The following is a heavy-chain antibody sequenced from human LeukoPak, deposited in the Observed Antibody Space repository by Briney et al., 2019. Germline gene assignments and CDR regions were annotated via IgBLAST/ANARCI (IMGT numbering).Heavy chain of an antibody. CDR3: AKGYGWEASYYYYYMDV. D-gene: IGHD1-26*01. J-gene: IGHJ6*03. V-gene: IGHV3-21*01. Sequence: GGSLRLSCAASGFTFSSYSMNWVRQAPGKGLEWVSSISSSSSYIYYADSVKGRFTISRDNAKNSLYLQMNSLRAEDTAVYYCAKGYGWEASYYYYYMDVWGKGATVTISS. CDR2: ISSSSSYI. CDR1: GFTFSSYS.